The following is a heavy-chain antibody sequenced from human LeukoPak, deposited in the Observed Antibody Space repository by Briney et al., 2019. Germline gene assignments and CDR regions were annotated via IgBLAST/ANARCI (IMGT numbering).Heavy chain of an antibody. V-gene: IGHV1-2*02. J-gene: IGHJ4*02. CDR3: ARASGGGSRSVDY. CDR2: INPNSGGT. D-gene: IGHD2-15*01. Sequence: ASVKVSCKASGYTCTGYYMHWVRQAPGQGLEWMGWINPNSGGTNYAQKFQGRVTMTRDTSISTAYMELSRLRSDDTAVYYCARASGGGSRSVDYWGQGTLVTVSS. CDR1: GYTCTGYY.